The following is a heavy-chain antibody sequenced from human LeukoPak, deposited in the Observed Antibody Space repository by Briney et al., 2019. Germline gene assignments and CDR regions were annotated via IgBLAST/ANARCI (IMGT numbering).Heavy chain of an antibody. D-gene: IGHD2-21*01. CDR2: FCDSGNT. J-gene: IGHJ4*02. CDR3: ARWHSHGRYFDY. Sequence: PSETLSLTCAVSGGSIRNYCWNWIRQPPRKGLEWIGYFCDSGNTDYKPSLKSRVSMSLDTSKNQLSLKMTSATAADTAVYFCARWHSHGRYFDYWGQGVLVTVSS. CDR1: GGSIRNYC. V-gene: IGHV4-59*01.